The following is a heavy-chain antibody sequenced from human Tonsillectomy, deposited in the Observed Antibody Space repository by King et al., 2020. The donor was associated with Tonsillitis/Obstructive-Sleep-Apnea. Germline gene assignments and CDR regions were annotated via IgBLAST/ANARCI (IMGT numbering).Heavy chain of an antibody. CDR1: GFTFSSYS. Sequence: VQLVESGGGLVKPGGSLRLSCAASGFTFSSYSMNWVRQAPGKGLEWVSSISSSSSYIYYADSGKGRFTISRDNAKNSLYLQMNSLRAEDTAMYYCASDGAGYCSSTSCYKGAFDIWGQGTMVTVSS. J-gene: IGHJ3*02. CDR2: ISSSSSYI. CDR3: ASDGAGYCSSTSCYKGAFDI. D-gene: IGHD2-2*02. V-gene: IGHV3-21*01.